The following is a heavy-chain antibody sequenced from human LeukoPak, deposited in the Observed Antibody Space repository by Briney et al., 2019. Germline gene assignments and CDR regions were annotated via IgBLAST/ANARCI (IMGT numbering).Heavy chain of an antibody. CDR2: ITASSIYI. J-gene: IGHJ4*02. V-gene: IGHV3-21*01. D-gene: IGHD3-9*01. CDR1: GFSFSGYN. Sequence: GGSLRLSCAASGFSFSGYNMNWVRQAPGKGLEWVSSITASSIYIYYADSVKGRFTISRDNAKNSLYLQMNSLRAEDTAVYYCARNFAIDYWGQGTLVTVSS. CDR3: ARNFAIDY.